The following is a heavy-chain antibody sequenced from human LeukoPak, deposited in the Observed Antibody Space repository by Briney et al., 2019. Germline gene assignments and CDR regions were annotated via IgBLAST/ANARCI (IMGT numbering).Heavy chain of an antibody. Sequence: PGRSLRLSCAASGFTFSSYGMHWVRQAPGKGLEWMAVISYDASNKYYADSVKGRFTISRDNSKNTLYLQMNSLSPDDTAVYYCARGLNDFWSGSQFVSWGQGTLVTVSS. CDR2: ISYDASNK. CDR3: ARGLNDFWSGSQFVS. J-gene: IGHJ4*02. V-gene: IGHV3-30*03. CDR1: GFTFSSYG. D-gene: IGHD3-3*01.